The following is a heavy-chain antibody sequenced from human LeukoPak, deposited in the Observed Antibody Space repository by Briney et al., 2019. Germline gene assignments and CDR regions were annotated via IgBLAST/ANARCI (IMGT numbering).Heavy chain of an antibody. Sequence: GGSLRLSCAASGFTFSSYGMSWVRQAPGKGLEWVSAISGSGGSTYYADSVKGRFTISRDNSKNTLYLQMNSLRAEDTAVYYCAKDGVQYSGYPRYFDYWGQGTLVTVSS. V-gene: IGHV3-23*01. D-gene: IGHD5-12*01. CDR2: ISGSGGST. J-gene: IGHJ4*02. CDR1: GFTFSSYG. CDR3: AKDGVQYSGYPRYFDY.